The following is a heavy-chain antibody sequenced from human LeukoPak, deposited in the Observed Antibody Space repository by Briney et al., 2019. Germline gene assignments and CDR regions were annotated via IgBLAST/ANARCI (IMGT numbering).Heavy chain of an antibody. J-gene: IGHJ4*02. CDR2: VNPSGGST. Sequence: ASVKVSCKASGYTFTSYYLHWVRQAPGQGLEWMGRVNPSGGSTTYAQKFQGGVTMTTDTSTSTVYMELSSLGSEDTAIYYCARIDTAGDHWGQGTLVTVSS. D-gene: IGHD5-18*01. CDR1: GYTFTSYY. V-gene: IGHV1-46*01. CDR3: ARIDTAGDH.